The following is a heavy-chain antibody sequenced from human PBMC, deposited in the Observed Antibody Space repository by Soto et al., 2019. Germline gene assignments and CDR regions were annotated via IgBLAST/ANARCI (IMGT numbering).Heavy chain of an antibody. V-gene: IGHV3-7*01. J-gene: IGHJ6*04. CDR1: GFTCSSCW. CDR2: IKQDGSEK. Sequence: EVQLVESGGGLVQPGGSLRLSCAASGFTCSSCWMSWVRQAPGKGLEWVANIKQDGSEKYYVDSVKGRFTISRDNAKNSLYLQMNSLRAEDTAVYYCARARHLDVWGKGTTVTVSS. D-gene: IGHD2-8*01. CDR3: ARARHLDV.